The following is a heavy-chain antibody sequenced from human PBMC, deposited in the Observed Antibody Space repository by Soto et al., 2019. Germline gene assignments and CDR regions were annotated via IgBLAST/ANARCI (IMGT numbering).Heavy chain of an antibody. CDR2: IYTSGST. J-gene: IGHJ4*02. D-gene: IGHD3-10*01. CDR1: GFTVSSNY. CDR3: ARALWFGQLYADC. V-gene: IGHV3-53*04. Sequence: EVQLVESGGGLVQPGGSLRLSCEASGFTVSSNYMSWVRQAPGKGLEWVSVIYTSGSTYYADSVKGRFTMSRHNSKNTLFLQLNSLRNEDTGMYYCARALWFGQLYADCWGQGNVVNVSS.